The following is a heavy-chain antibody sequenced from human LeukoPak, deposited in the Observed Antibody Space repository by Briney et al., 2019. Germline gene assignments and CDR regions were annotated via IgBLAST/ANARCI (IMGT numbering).Heavy chain of an antibody. D-gene: IGHD2-21*02. V-gene: IGHV3-64*01. J-gene: IGHJ4*02. CDR2: IGSNGDT. CDR1: GFTFSSCA. CDR3: ARGQGDWKFVDY. Sequence: GGSLRLSCAASGFTFSSCAMHWVRQAPGRGLEYVSAIGSNGDTYYGNSVKGRFTVSRDNSKNTLYLQMGSLRAEDMAVYYCARGQGDWKFVDYCGQGTLVTVSS.